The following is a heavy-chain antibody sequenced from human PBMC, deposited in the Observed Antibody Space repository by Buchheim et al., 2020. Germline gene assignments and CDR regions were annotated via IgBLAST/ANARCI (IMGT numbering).Heavy chain of an antibody. Sequence: EVQLVESGGGLVKPGGSLRLSCAASGFTFSSYSMNWVRQAPGKGLEWVSSISSRSSYIYFADSVRGRFTISRDNAKNSLYLQMNSLRDEDTAVYYCARGTSRPILYWYFDLWGRGTL. CDR2: ISSRSSYI. D-gene: IGHD3/OR15-3a*01. CDR1: GFTFSSYS. CDR3: ARGTSRPILYWYFDL. J-gene: IGHJ2*01. V-gene: IGHV3-21*04.